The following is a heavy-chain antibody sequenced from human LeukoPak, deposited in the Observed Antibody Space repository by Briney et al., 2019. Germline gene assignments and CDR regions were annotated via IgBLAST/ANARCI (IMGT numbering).Heavy chain of an antibody. Sequence: GGSLRLSCAASGFTFSSYGMHWVRQAPGKGLEWVAVIWYDGSNKYYADSVKGRFTISRDNAKNSLYPQMNSLRAEDTAVYYCARDKYYYGSGSYFVDYWGQGTLVTVSS. J-gene: IGHJ4*02. CDR3: ARDKYYYGSGSYFVDY. D-gene: IGHD3-10*01. V-gene: IGHV3-33*01. CDR2: IWYDGSNK. CDR1: GFTFSSYG.